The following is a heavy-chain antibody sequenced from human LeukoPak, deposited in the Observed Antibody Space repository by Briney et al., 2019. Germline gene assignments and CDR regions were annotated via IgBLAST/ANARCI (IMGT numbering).Heavy chain of an antibody. CDR1: GYTFTTYY. CDR3: ARESAAGTTGPDY. J-gene: IGHJ4*02. V-gene: IGHV1-46*01. Sequence: ASVKVSCKASGYTFTTYYMHWVRQAPGQGLEWMGIINPSDGTTSHAQKLQGRVTMTTDTSTSTAYMELRSLRSDDTAVYYCARESAAGTTGPDYWGQGTLVTVSS. D-gene: IGHD6-13*01. CDR2: INPSDGTT.